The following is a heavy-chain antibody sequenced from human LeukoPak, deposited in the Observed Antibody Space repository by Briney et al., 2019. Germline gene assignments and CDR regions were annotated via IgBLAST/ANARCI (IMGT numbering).Heavy chain of an antibody. V-gene: IGHV1-69*05. CDR1: GGTFSRHG. CDR2: IIPIFGTT. D-gene: IGHD3-22*01. CDR3: ATRWPHSSGYYLFDY. Sequence: SVKVSCKASGGTFSRHGFSWVRQAPGQGLEWMRGIIPIFGTTNYAQKFQGRVTITTDDSTSTGYMELSSLRSEDTAVYYCATRWPHSSGYYLFDYWGQGTLVTVSS. J-gene: IGHJ4*02.